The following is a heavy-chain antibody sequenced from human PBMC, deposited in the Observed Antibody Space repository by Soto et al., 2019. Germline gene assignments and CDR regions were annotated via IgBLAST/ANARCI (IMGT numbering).Heavy chain of an antibody. J-gene: IGHJ6*03. CDR3: ARGEALRGFWSGYFTGHYYYYMDV. CDR1: GGSISSYY. CDR2: IYYSGST. V-gene: IGHV4-59*01. Sequence: KQSQTLSLTCTVSGGSISSYYWSWIRQPPGKGLEWIGYIYYSGSTNYNPSLKSRVTISVDTSKNQFSLKLSSVTAADTAVYYCARGEALRGFWSGYFTGHYYYYMDVWGKGTTVTVSS. D-gene: IGHD3-3*01.